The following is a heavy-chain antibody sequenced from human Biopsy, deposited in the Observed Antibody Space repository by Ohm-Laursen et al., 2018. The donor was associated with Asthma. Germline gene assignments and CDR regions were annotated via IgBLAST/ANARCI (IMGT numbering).Heavy chain of an antibody. CDR1: GYTFIGYH. J-gene: IGHJ5*02. CDR2: INPNSGGT. V-gene: IGHV1-2*06. CDR3: ARGQKSPGDRWFDP. Sequence: ASVKVSCKTSGYTFIGYHIHWVRQAPGQGLEWMGRINPNSGGTNYAQKFQGRVTMTSDTSISIAYMELSRLRSDDTALYYCARGQKSPGDRWFDPWGQGTLVTVSS. D-gene: IGHD7-27*01.